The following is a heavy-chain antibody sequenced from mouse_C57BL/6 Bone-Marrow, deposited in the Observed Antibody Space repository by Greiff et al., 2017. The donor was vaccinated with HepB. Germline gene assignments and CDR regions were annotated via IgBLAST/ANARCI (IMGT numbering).Heavy chain of an antibody. CDR2: IYPNSGST. J-gene: IGHJ3*01. CDR3: ARYGSGRWFAY. V-gene: IGHV1-64*01. CDR1: GYTFTSYW. Sequence: QVHMKQPGAELVKPGASVKLSCKASGYTFTSYWMHWVKQRPGQGLEWIGMIYPNSGSTNYNEKFKSKATLTVDKSSSTAYMQLSSLTSEDSAVYYCARYGSGRWFAYWGQGTLVTVSA. D-gene: IGHD1-1*01.